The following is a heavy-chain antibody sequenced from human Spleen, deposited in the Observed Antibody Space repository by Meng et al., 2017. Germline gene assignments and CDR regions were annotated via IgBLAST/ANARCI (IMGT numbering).Heavy chain of an antibody. CDR2: INHSGST. Sequence: QVQLQQWAAGLLKPSETLSLTCDVYGGSFSDYYWSWIRQPPGKGLEWIGEINHSGSTNYNPSLESRATISVDTSQNNLSLKLSSVTAADSAVYYCARGPTTMAHDFDYWGQGTLVTVSS. CDR3: ARGPTTMAHDFDY. V-gene: IGHV4-34*01. J-gene: IGHJ4*02. CDR1: GGSFSDYY. D-gene: IGHD4-11*01.